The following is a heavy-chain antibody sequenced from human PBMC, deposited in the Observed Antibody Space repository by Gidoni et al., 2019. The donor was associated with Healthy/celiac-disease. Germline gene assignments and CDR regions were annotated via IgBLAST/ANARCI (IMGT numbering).Heavy chain of an antibody. V-gene: IGHV5-51*03. D-gene: IGHD2-21*02. CDR3: ARGYCGGDCLHPGLLLDY. Sequence: EVQLVQSGAAVKKPGESLKLSCQGSGYSFTSYWIGWVRQMPGKGLGWMGIIYPGDSDTRYSPSFQGQVTISADKSISTAYLQWSSLKASDTAMYYCARGYCGGDCLHPGLLLDYWGQGTLVTVSS. J-gene: IGHJ4*02. CDR1: GYSFTSYW. CDR2: IYPGDSDT.